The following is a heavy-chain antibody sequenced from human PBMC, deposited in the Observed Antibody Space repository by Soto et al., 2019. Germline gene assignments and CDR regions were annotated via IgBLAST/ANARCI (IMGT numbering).Heavy chain of an antibody. Sequence: ASVKVSCKASGYTFTSYYMHWVRQAPGQGLEWMGIINPSGGSTSYAQKFQGRVTMTRDTSTSTVYMELSSLRSEDTAVYYCTTGRYFDWFPGDGYGMDVWGQGTTVTVSS. D-gene: IGHD3-9*01. CDR1: GYTFTSYY. CDR2: INPSGGST. V-gene: IGHV1-46*01. J-gene: IGHJ6*02. CDR3: TTGRYFDWFPGDGYGMDV.